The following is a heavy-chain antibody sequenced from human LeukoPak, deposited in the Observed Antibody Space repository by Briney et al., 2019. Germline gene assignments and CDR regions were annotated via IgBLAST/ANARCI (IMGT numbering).Heavy chain of an antibody. CDR1: GFTFSSYE. V-gene: IGHV3-48*03. D-gene: IGHD2-15*01. Sequence: PGGFLRLSCAASGFTFSSYEMNWVRQAPGMGLAWVSYLSGSGSTIYYADSVKGRFTISRDNAQNSLYLQMNSLRAEDTAVYYCARPPSKGYCSGGSCYGAFDIWGQGTMVSVSS. CDR2: LSGSGSTI. CDR3: ARPPSKGYCSGGSCYGAFDI. J-gene: IGHJ3*02.